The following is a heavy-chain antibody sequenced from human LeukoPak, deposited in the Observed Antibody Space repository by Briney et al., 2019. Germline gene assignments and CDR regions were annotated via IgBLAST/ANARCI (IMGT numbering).Heavy chain of an antibody. V-gene: IGHV3-74*01. CDR3: ARKPYGSGWYRDDAFDI. D-gene: IGHD6-19*01. CDR2: INSDGRST. J-gene: IGHJ3*02. CDR1: GFTFSNYW. Sequence: GGSLRLSCAASGFTFSNYWMHWVRQAPGKGLVWVSRINSDGRSTNYADSVKGRFTISRDNAKNTLYLQMNSLRAEDTAVYYCARKPYGSGWYRDDAFDIWGQGTMVTVSS.